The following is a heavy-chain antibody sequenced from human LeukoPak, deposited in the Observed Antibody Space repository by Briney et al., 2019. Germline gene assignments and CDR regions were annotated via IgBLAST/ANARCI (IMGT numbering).Heavy chain of an antibody. CDR2: INHSGST. J-gene: IGHJ5*02. CDR1: GFTFSSYG. V-gene: IGHV4-34*01. CDR3: ARGKYQLLWVLNWFDP. D-gene: IGHD2-2*01. Sequence: GSLRLSCAASGFTFSSYGMHWVRQAPGKGLEWIGEINHSGSTNYNPSLKSRVTISVDTSKNQFSLKLSSVTAADTAVYYCARGKYQLLWVLNWFDPWGQGTLVTVSS.